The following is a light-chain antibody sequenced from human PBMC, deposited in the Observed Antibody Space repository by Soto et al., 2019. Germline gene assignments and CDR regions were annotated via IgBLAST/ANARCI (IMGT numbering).Light chain of an antibody. CDR3: QAWVSSTVV. J-gene: IGLJ2*01. CDR2: QDN. V-gene: IGLV3-1*01. CDR1: KLGDKY. Sequence: SYELTQPPSVSVSPGQTASITCSGDKLGDKYAYWYQQKPGQSPVLVIFQDNKRPSGIPERFSGSNSGNTATLTISGTQAMDEADYYCQAWVSSTVVFGGGTKLTV.